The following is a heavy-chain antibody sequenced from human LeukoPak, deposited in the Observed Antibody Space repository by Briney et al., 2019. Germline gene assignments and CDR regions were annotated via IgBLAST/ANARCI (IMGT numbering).Heavy chain of an antibody. CDR3: AILGSGYSYGYGRWAFDI. V-gene: IGHV4-59*01. CDR2: IYYSGST. CDR1: GGSISSYY. Sequence: NPSETLSLTCTVSGGSISSYYWSWIRQPPGKGLEWIGYIYYSGSTNYNPSLKSRVTISVDTSKNQFSLKLSSVTAADTGVYYCAILGSGYSYGYGRWAFDIWGQGTMDTVSS. D-gene: IGHD5-18*01. J-gene: IGHJ3*02.